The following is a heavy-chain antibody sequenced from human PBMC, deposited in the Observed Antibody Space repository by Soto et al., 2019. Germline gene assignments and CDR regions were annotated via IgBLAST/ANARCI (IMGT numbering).Heavy chain of an antibody. V-gene: IGHV3-23*01. J-gene: IGHJ5*02. Sequence: EVQLLESGGGLVQPGGSLRLSCAGSGSTFSDYAMNWVRQAPGKGLEWVSVISDNGIKTYYADSVKGRFTISRDNSKNTLYLQKNSLRAEDTAVYYCASRRGSSGWYRRFDPWGQGTLVTVSS. CDR1: GSTFSDYA. CDR2: ISDNGIKT. CDR3: ASRRGSSGWYRRFDP. D-gene: IGHD6-19*01.